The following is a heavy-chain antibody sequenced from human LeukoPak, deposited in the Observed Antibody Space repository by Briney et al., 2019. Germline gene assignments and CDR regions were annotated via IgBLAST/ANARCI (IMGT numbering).Heavy chain of an antibody. CDR2: IRAGGGTA. CDR1: GFTFSSYA. D-gene: IGHD3-10*01. CDR3: AKVWAHDGSGNPYWHFDL. V-gene: IGHV3-23*01. Sequence: GTLRLSCSASGFTFSSYAMSWVRQAPGKGLEWVSAIRAGGGTAYYADSVKGRFTISGDNSKNTLYLQMNSLRAEDTAVYYCAKVWAHDGSGNPYWHFDLWGRGTLVTVSS. J-gene: IGHJ2*01.